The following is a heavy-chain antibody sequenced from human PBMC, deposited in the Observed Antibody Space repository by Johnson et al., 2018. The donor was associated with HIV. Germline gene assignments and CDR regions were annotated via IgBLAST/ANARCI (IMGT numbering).Heavy chain of an antibody. Sequence: QVQLVESGGGLVKPGGSLRLSCAASGFTFSDYYMSWIRQAPGKGLEWVSYISSSGNTIYYADSVQGRFTISRDNAKNSLYLQMNSLRAEDTAVYYCARDAARLESDAFDIWGQGTMVTVSS. J-gene: IGHJ3*02. CDR3: ARDAARLESDAFDI. CDR1: GFTFSDYY. D-gene: IGHD6-6*01. V-gene: IGHV3-11*04. CDR2: ISSSGNTI.